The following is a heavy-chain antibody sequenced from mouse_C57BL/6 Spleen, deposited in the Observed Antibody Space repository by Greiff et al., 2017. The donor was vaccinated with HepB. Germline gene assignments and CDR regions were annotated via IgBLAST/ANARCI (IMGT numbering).Heavy chain of an antibody. CDR2: ISYDGSN. CDR1: GYSITSGYY. CDR3: ARDKLYMDY. J-gene: IGHJ4*01. Sequence: EVQLQESGPGLVKPSQSLSLTCSVTGYSITSGYYWNWIRQFPGNKLEWMGYISYDGSNNYNPTLKNRNSLTRDTSKSQFFLKLNSVTTEDTATYYCARDKLYMDYWGQGTSVTVSS. V-gene: IGHV3-6*01. D-gene: IGHD4-1*01.